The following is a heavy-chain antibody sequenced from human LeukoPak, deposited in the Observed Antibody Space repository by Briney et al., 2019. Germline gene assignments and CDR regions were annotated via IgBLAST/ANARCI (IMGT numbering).Heavy chain of an antibody. CDR2: ISYDGSNK. CDR3: AKDPYSSSWDYNWFDP. Sequence: PGGALRLSCAASVFTFSSYGMQWVGQAPGKGLEGVAGISYDGSNKYYADSVTGRFTISRDNSKNTMYLQMHSLRAEDTAVYYCAKDPYSSSWDYNWFDPWGQGTLVTVSS. V-gene: IGHV3-30*18. CDR1: VFTFSSYG. D-gene: IGHD6-13*01. J-gene: IGHJ5*02.